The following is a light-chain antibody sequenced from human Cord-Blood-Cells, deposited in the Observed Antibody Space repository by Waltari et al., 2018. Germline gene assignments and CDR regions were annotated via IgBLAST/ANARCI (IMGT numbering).Light chain of an antibody. Sequence: DIVMTQSPVSLAVSLGETATINCKSSQSVLYSSNNKNYLAWYQQKPGQPPKLLIYWASTRESGVPDRFSGSGSGTDFTLTISSLQAEDVAVYYCQQYYSTPLTFGGGTKVEIK. CDR3: QQYYSTPLT. V-gene: IGKV4-1*01. J-gene: IGKJ4*01. CDR1: QSVLYSSNNKNY. CDR2: WAS.